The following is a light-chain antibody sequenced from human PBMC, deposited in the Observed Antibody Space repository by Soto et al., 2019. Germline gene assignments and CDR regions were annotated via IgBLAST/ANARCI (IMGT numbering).Light chain of an antibody. V-gene: IGKV1-16*01. CDR3: QPYYVYPFP. J-gene: IGKJ4*01. Sequence: DIQMTQSPSSLSASVGDRVTITCRASQDISNGLAWFQQKPGKAPKSLIHSASILESGVPSRFTGSGYGTDFTLPITSLQPEDFATYYCQPYYVYPFPFGGGTKVEI. CDR2: SAS. CDR1: QDISNG.